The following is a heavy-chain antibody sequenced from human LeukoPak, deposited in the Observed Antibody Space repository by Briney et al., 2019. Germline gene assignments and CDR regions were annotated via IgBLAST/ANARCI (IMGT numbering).Heavy chain of an antibody. CDR1: GYTFTSYG. V-gene: IGHV1-18*01. D-gene: IGHD6-19*01. J-gene: IGHJ4*02. CDR3: AGSFGSGWSPYYFDY. CDR2: ISAYNGNT. Sequence: ASVKVSCKGSGYTFTSYGISWVRQAPGQGLEWMGWISAYNGNTKYAQKLQGRVTMTTDTSTSTAYMELRRLRSDDTAVYYCAGSFGSGWSPYYFDYWGQGTLVTVSS.